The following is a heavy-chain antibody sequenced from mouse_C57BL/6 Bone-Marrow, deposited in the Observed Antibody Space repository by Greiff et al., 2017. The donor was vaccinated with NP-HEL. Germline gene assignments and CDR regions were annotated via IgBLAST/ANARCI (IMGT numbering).Heavy chain of an antibody. V-gene: IGHV5-17*01. CDR3: ARGKLGRGDY. Sequence: DVKLVESGGGLVKPGGSLKLSCAASGFTFSDYGMHWVRQAPEKGLEWVAYISSGSSTIYYADTVKGRFTISRDNAKNTLFLQMTSLRSEDTAMYYCARGKLGRGDYWGQGTTLTVSS. J-gene: IGHJ2*01. CDR2: ISSGSSTI. CDR1: GFTFSDYG. D-gene: IGHD4-1*01.